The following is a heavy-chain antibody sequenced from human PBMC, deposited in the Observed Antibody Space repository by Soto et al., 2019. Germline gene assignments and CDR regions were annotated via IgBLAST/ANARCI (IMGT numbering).Heavy chain of an antibody. CDR2: ISWNSGSI. CDR3: AKDIMEWLVLPGAGMDV. Sequence: EVQLVESGGGLVQPGRSLRLSCAASGFTFDDYAMHWVRQAPGKGLEWVSGISWNSGSIGYADSVKVRFTISRDNAKNSLYLQMNSLRAEDTALYYCAKDIMEWLVLPGAGMDVWGQGTTVTVSS. D-gene: IGHD3-3*01. J-gene: IGHJ6*02. CDR1: GFTFDDYA. V-gene: IGHV3-9*01.